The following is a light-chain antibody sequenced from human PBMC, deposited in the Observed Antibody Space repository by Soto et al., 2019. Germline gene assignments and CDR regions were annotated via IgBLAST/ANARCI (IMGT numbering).Light chain of an antibody. V-gene: IGKV1-39*01. Sequence: DIQMTQSPSSLSAFVGDRVTITCRASQTINRYLNWFQKKPGKAPKLLISAASSLQSGVPSRFSGSGSGTDFTLTISNLHPEDSATYYCQQSSNTPCSFGQGTKLEIK. CDR2: AAS. J-gene: IGKJ2*04. CDR1: QTINRY. CDR3: QQSSNTPCS.